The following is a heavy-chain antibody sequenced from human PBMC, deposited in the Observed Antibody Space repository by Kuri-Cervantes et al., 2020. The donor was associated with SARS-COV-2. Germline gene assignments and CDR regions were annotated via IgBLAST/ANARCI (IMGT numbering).Heavy chain of an antibody. CDR2: INHTGST. CDR1: GGSFNNYY. J-gene: IGHJ3*02. CDR3: GSYNEDDALDI. V-gene: IGHV4-34*01. Sequence: SQTLSLTCAVYGGSFNNYYWNWIRQPPGKGLEWIGEINHTGSTNYNPSLKSRVTITVDTSKNQFSLKLSSVTAADTAVYFCGSYNEDDALDIWGQGTMVTVSS. D-gene: IGHD1-1*01.